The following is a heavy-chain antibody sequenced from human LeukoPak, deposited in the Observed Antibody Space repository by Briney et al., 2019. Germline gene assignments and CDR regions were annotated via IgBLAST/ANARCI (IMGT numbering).Heavy chain of an antibody. CDR2: IYYSGST. D-gene: IGHD6-13*01. J-gene: IGHJ4*02. CDR1: GGSISSGGYY. Sequence: SETLSLTCTVSGGSISSGGYYWSWIRQHPGKGLEWIGYIYYSGSTYYNPSLKSRVTISVDTSKNQFSLKLSSVTAADTAVYYCASRDGSSWYYGGVDYWGQGTLVTVSS. V-gene: IGHV4-31*03. CDR3: ASRDGSSWYYGGVDY.